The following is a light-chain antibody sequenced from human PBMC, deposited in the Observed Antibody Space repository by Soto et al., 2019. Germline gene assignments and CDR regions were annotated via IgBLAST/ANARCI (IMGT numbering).Light chain of an antibody. CDR3: CSYAGSSTYV. V-gene: IGLV2-23*02. Sequence: QSALTQPASVSGSPGQSITISCTRASSDVGSYDLVSWYQQHPGNAPKLIIYEVTKRPSGVSHRFSGSKSGTTASLTISGLQAEDEADYYCCSYAGSSTYVFGTGTKLTVL. J-gene: IGLJ1*01. CDR1: SSDVGSYDL. CDR2: EVT.